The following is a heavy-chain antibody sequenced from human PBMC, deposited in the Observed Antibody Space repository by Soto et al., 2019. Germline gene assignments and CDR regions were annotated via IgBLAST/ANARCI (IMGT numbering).Heavy chain of an antibody. Sequence: SETLSLTCAVYGGSFSGYYWSWIRQPPGKGLEWIGEINHSGSTNYNPSLKSRVTISVDTSKNQFSLKLSSVTAADTAVYYCARENRYYDFWSGYYSGWFDPWGQGTLVTVPS. D-gene: IGHD3-3*01. CDR1: GGSFSGYY. CDR2: INHSGST. J-gene: IGHJ5*02. V-gene: IGHV4-34*01. CDR3: ARENRYYDFWSGYYSGWFDP.